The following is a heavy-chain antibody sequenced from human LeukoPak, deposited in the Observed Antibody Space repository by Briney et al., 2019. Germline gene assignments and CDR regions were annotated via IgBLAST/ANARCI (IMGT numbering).Heavy chain of an antibody. Sequence: PSETLSLTCTVSGGSISNSGHYWVWIRQPPGQGLEWIGTITNTGGTYSNPSLKGRVTISIDASKTQISLKLTSVTAADTAVFYCARKTPGTSVDVWGQGTPVTVSS. CDR3: ARKTPGTSVDV. CDR2: ITNTGGT. V-gene: IGHV4-39*01. J-gene: IGHJ6*02. D-gene: IGHD3-10*01. CDR1: GGSISNSGHY.